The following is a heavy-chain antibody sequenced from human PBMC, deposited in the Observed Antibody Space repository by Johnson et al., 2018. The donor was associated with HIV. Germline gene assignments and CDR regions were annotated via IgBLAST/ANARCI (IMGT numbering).Heavy chain of an antibody. J-gene: IGHJ3*02. Sequence: QVQLVESGGGVVQPGRSLRLSCAASGFTFSSYAMHWVRQAPGKGLEWVAVISYDGSYQYYADSVKGRFTISRDNSKNTLYLQMNSLRAEDTAVYYCAKDGGSYGGAFDIWGQGTMVTVSS. V-gene: IGHV3-30*04. D-gene: IGHD1-26*01. CDR2: ISYDGSYQ. CDR1: GFTFSSYA. CDR3: AKDGGSYGGAFDI.